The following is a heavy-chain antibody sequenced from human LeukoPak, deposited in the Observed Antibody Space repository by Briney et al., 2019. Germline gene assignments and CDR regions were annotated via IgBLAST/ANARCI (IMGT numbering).Heavy chain of an antibody. Sequence: SETLSLTCTVSGGSISSYYWSWIRQPPGKGLEWIGYIYYGGSTNNNPSLKSRVTISVDKSKNQISLKLSSVTAADTAVYYCARGVSRGYSYGRYYMDVWGKGTTVTVSS. V-gene: IGHV4-59*01. D-gene: IGHD5-18*01. J-gene: IGHJ6*03. CDR2: IYYGGST. CDR1: GGSISSYY. CDR3: ARGVSRGYSYGRYYMDV.